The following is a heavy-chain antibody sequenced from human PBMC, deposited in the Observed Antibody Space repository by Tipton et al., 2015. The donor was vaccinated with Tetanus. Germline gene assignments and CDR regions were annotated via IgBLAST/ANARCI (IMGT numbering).Heavy chain of an antibody. V-gene: IGHV4-39*07. Sequence: TLSLTCTVSGGSISSSSFYWGWIRQPPGKELEWIGSIYYSGSTYYNPSLNSRVTMSVDTSNNQFSLRLTSVNEADTAIYYCARHSGWYNFYNGMAVWGQGTTVTVSS. D-gene: IGHD6-19*01. J-gene: IGHJ6*02. CDR1: GGSISSSSFY. CDR2: IYYSGST. CDR3: ARHSGWYNFYNGMAV.